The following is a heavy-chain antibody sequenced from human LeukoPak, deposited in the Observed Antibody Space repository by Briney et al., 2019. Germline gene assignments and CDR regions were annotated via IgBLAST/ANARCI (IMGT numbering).Heavy chain of an antibody. D-gene: IGHD4-17*01. J-gene: IGHJ4*02. CDR2: IYSGGST. Sequence: GGSLRLSCAASGFTVSSNYMSWVRQAPGKGLEWVSVIYSGGSTYYADSVKGRFTIPRDNSKNTLYLQMNSLRVEDTAVYCCARDDYGTHFDYWGQGTLVTVSS. CDR1: GFTVSSNY. V-gene: IGHV3-53*01. CDR3: ARDDYGTHFDY.